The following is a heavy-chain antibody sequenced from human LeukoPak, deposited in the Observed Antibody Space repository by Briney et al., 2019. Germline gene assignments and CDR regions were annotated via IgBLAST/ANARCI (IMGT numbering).Heavy chain of an antibody. D-gene: IGHD2-21*02. CDR1: GFTFSSYA. CDR2: ISGSGGST. V-gene: IGHV3-23*01. CDR3: ANRLLWWRPT. J-gene: IGHJ5*02. Sequence: GGSLRLSCAASGFTFSSYAMSWACQAPGKGLEWVSAISGSGGSTYYADSVKGRFTITRDNSKNTLYLQMNSLRAEDTAVYYCANRLLWWRPTWSQGTLVTVSS.